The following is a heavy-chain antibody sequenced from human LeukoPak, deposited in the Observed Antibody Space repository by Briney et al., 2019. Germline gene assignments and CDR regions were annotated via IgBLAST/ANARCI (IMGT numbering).Heavy chain of an antibody. CDR2: INPNSGGT. CDR1: GYTFTCYY. CDR3: ARDLPARDDAFDI. Sequence: ASVKVSCKASGYTFTCYYMHWVRQAPGQGLEWMGWINPNSGGTNYAQKFQGRVTMTRDTSISTAYMELSRLRSDDTAVYYCARDLPARDDAFDIWGQGTMVTVSS. V-gene: IGHV1-2*02. J-gene: IGHJ3*02.